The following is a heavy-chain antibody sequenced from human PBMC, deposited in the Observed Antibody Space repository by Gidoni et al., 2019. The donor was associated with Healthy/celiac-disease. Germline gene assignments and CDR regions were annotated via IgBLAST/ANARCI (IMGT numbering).Heavy chain of an antibody. J-gene: IGHJ6*02. V-gene: IGHV4-39*07. CDR1: GGSISSSSYY. CDR3: AEQTRGYGMDV. Sequence: QLQLQESGPGLVKPSETLSLTCTVSGGSISSSSYYWGWIRQPPGKGLEWIGSIYYSGSTYYNPSRKSRVTISVDTSKNQFSLKLSSVTAADTAVYYCAEQTRGYGMDVWGQGTTVTVSS. CDR2: IYYSGST. D-gene: IGHD4-17*01.